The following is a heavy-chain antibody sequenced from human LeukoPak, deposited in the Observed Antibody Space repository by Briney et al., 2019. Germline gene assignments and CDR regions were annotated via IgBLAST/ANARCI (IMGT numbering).Heavy chain of an antibody. D-gene: IGHD2-15*01. V-gene: IGHV3-66*01. CDR3: ASLLMVPDFDY. CDR2: MYSGGRT. Sequence: GGSLRLSCAASGLTVSNNYMSWVRQAPGKGLEWVSVMYSGGRTYYADSVKGRFTISRDNSKNTLYLQMNSLRAEDTAVYYCASLLMVPDFDYWGQGTLVTVSS. J-gene: IGHJ4*02. CDR1: GLTVSNNY.